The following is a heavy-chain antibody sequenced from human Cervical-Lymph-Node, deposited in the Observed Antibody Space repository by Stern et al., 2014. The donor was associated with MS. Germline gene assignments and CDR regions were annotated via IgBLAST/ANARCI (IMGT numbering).Heavy chain of an antibody. CDR3: ARYAPMVTTDFDY. V-gene: IGHV7-4-1*02. CDR1: EYTFTTYG. Sequence: VQLVESGSELKKPGASVKVSCKTSEYTFTTYGVNWVRQAPGQGLEWMGLINTNTRNPTYTPDFTGRFAFSLDSSVTTAYLQIRSLKAEDTAVYYCARYAPMVTTDFDYWGQGTLVTVSS. CDR2: INTNTRNP. J-gene: IGHJ4*02. D-gene: IGHD4-17*01.